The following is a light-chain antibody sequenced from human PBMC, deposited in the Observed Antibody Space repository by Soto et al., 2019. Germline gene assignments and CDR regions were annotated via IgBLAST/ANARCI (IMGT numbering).Light chain of an antibody. CDR1: SIDVGGYNY. CDR2: DVS. V-gene: IGLV2-11*01. J-gene: IGLJ2*01. CDR3: CSYAGSYTVV. Sequence: QSALTQPRSVSVSPGQSVTISCTGTSIDVGGYNYVSWYQQHPGKAPKLMIYDVSKRPSGVPDRFSGSKSGNTASLTISGHPAEEEADYYCCSYAGSYTVVFGGGTKLTVL.